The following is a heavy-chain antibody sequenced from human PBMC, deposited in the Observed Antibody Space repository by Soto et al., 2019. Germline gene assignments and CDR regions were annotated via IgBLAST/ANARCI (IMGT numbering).Heavy chain of an antibody. CDR3: ARANTEDIVVVVAAAWYFDL. Sequence: QVQLQQWGAGLLKPSETLSLTCAVYGGSFSGYYWSWIRQPPGKGLEWIGEINHSGSTNYNPSLKSRVTISVDTAKHHFSLKLSSVTAADTAVYYCARANTEDIVVVVAAAWYFDLWGRGTLVTVSS. D-gene: IGHD2-15*01. J-gene: IGHJ2*01. CDR1: GGSFSGYY. V-gene: IGHV4-34*01. CDR2: INHSGST.